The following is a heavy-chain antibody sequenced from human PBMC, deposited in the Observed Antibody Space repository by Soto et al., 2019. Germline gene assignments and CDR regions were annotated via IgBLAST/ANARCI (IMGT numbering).Heavy chain of an antibody. D-gene: IGHD2-15*01. CDR3: ARGQGYCSGGSCRRSWFDP. J-gene: IGHJ5*02. CDR1: GGTFSSYA. CDR2: IIPIFGTA. V-gene: IGHV1-69*01. Sequence: QVQLVQSEAEVKKPGSSVKVSCKASGGTFSSYAISWVRQAPGQGLEWMGGIIPIFGTANYAQKFQGRVTITADESTSTAYMELSSLRSEDTAVYYCARGQGYCSGGSCRRSWFDPWGQGTLVTVSS.